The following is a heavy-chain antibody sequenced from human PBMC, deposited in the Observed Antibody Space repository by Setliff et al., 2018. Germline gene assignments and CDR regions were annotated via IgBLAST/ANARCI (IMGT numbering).Heavy chain of an antibody. CDR3: ARTVYYDSSGYGV. CDR1: GYTFSTYG. Sequence: ASVKVSCKASGYTFSTYGITWVRQAPGQGLEWMGWISAYNGNTNYAQKLQGRVTMTTDTSMSTAYMELRSLRSDDTAVYYCARTVYYDSSGYGVWGQGTQVTV. D-gene: IGHD3-22*01. J-gene: IGHJ4*02. V-gene: IGHV1-18*01. CDR2: ISAYNGNT.